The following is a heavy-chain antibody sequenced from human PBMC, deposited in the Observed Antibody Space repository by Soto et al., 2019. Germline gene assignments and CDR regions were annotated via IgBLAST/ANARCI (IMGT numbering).Heavy chain of an antibody. D-gene: IGHD3-22*01. CDR1: GGTFSSYA. CDR3: ATPEAERITMIAQVPKVDFQH. Sequence: SVKVSCKASGGTFSSYAISWVRQAPGQGLEWMGGIIPIFGTANYAQKFQGRVTITADESTSTAYMELSSLRSEDTAVYYCATPEAERITMIAQVPKVDFQHWGQGTLVTVSS. V-gene: IGHV1-69*13. J-gene: IGHJ1*01. CDR2: IIPIFGTA.